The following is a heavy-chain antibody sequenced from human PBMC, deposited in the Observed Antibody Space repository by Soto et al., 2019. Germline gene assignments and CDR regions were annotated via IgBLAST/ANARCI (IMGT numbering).Heavy chain of an antibody. CDR2: IAYDGSNK. CDR1: GFTFSSYG. Sequence: QVQLVESGGGVVQPGRSLRLSCAASGFTFSSYGMHWVRQAPGQGLEWVAVIAYDGSNKYYADSVKGRFTISRDNSKNTLYLQMNSLRAEDTAVYYCAKGGGEQGVYFDYWGQGTLVTVSS. V-gene: IGHV3-30*18. J-gene: IGHJ4*02. D-gene: IGHD1-26*01. CDR3: AKGGGEQGVYFDY.